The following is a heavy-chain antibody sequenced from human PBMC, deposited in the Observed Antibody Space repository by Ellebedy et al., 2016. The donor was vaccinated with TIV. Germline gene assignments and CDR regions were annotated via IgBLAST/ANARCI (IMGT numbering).Heavy chain of an antibody. D-gene: IGHD2-15*01. V-gene: IGHV4-30-2*01. CDR2: IYHSGST. Sequence: SETLSLXCTVSGGSISSGSYYWTWIRQPAGKGLEWIGYIYHSGSTYYNPSLKSRVTISVDRSKNQFSLKLSSVTAADTAVYYCAREGSGYLDYWGQGTLVTVSS. CDR1: GGSISSGSYY. CDR3: AREGSGYLDY. J-gene: IGHJ4*02.